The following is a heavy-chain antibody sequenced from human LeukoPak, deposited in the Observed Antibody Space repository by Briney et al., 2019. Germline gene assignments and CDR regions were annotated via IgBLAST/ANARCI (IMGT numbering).Heavy chain of an antibody. CDR3: AKSLPGIRD. CDR1: GFTFSSYG. Sequence: GRSLRLSCAAPGFTFSSYGMHWVRQAPGKGLEWVAVISYDGSNKYYADSVKGRFTISRDNSKNTLYLQMNSLRAEDTAVYYCAKSLPGIRDWGQGTLVTVSS. D-gene: IGHD3-10*01. CDR2: ISYDGSNK. V-gene: IGHV3-30*18. J-gene: IGHJ4*02.